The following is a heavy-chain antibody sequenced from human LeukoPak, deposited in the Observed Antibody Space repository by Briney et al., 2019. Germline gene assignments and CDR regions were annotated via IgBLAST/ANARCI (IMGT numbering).Heavy chain of an antibody. CDR1: GYTFTGYY. CDR2: INPNSGGT. CDR3: ARDLIAAAGTLDY. V-gene: IGHV1-2*02. D-gene: IGHD6-13*01. J-gene: IGHJ4*02. Sequence: GASVKVSCKASGYTFTGYYMHWLRQAPGQGLEWMGWINPNSGGTNYAQKFQGRVTMTRDTSISTAYMELSRLRSDDTAVYYCARDLIAAAGTLDYWGQGTLVTVSS.